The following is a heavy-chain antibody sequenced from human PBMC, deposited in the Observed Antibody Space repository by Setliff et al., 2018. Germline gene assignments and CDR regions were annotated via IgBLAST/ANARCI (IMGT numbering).Heavy chain of an antibody. CDR2: VYYSGRT. V-gene: IGHV4-59*01. J-gene: IGHJ6*04. CDR1: GASIRSYF. D-gene: IGHD1-1*01. CDR3: ATYPLYGRTQLVDV. Sequence: SETLSLTCSVSGASIRSYFWTWFRQPPGKGLEWIGYVYYSGRTKYNPALESRVTIPEDTSKSQFSLNLSSVAAADTAVYYCATYPLYGRTQLVDVWGKGTTVTVSS.